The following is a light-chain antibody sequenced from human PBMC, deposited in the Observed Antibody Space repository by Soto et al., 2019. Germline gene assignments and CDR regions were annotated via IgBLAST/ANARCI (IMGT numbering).Light chain of an antibody. J-gene: IGKJ4*01. V-gene: IGKV3-11*01. CDR2: DAS. CDR1: QSIDTY. Sequence: EIVLTQSPATLSSSPGERATLPCRASQSIDTYLAWYQQKPGQAPRLRIYDASDRATGIPARFSGSGSGTAFTLTISGLEPEDFALYYCQQRYSWPLTFGGGTKVDIK. CDR3: QQRYSWPLT.